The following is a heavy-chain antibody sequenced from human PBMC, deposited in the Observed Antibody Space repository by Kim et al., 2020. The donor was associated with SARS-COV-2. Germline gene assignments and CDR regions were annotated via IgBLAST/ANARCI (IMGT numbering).Heavy chain of an antibody. CDR1: GGSISSGGYY. D-gene: IGHD3-10*01. V-gene: IGHV4-31*03. J-gene: IGHJ5*02. Sequence: SETLSLTCTVSGGSISSGGYYWSWIRQHPGKGLEWIGYIYYSGSTYYNPSLKSRVTISVDTSKNQFSLKLSSVTAADTAVYYCAREPLRGTNWFDPWGQGTLVTVSS. CDR2: IYYSGST. CDR3: AREPLRGTNWFDP.